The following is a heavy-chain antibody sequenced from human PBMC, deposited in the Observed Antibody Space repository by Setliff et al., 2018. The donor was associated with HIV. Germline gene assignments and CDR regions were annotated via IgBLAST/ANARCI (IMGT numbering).Heavy chain of an antibody. CDR2: IIPFLTIT. Sequence: SVKVSCKASGDTFSSYAISWVRQAPGQGLEWMGGIIPFLTITIYAQKFQGRVTITADESTSTAYMELSSLRSEDTAVYYCARDRGDYRVLGAFDIWGQGTMVTVSS. D-gene: IGHD4-17*01. J-gene: IGHJ3*02. CDR3: ARDRGDYRVLGAFDI. CDR1: GDTFSSYA. V-gene: IGHV1-69*10.